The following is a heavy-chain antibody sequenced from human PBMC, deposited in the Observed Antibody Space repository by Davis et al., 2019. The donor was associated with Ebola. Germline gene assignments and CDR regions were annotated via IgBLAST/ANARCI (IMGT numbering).Heavy chain of an antibody. D-gene: IGHD4-17*01. Sequence: ASVKVSCKASGYIFSSYAMHWVRQTPGQGLEWMGWLNAGTGNTKYSQKFQDKITFTWDTSASTAYMELSSLTYEDTAVYSCARDFGDFGSYFDYWGQGTRVTVSS. CDR1: GYIFSSYA. V-gene: IGHV1-3*01. CDR2: LNAGTGNT. J-gene: IGHJ4*02. CDR3: ARDFGDFGSYFDY.